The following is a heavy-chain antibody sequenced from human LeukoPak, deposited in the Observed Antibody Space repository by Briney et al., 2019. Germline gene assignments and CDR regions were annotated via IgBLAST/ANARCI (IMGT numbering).Heavy chain of an antibody. Sequence: SETLSPTCAVYGGSFSGYYWSWIRQPPGKGLEWIGEINHSGSTNYNPSLKSRVTISVDTSKNQFSLKLSSVTAADTAVYYCAQTYYDILTGYYSDYWGQGTLVTVSS. V-gene: IGHV4-34*01. J-gene: IGHJ4*02. CDR1: GGSFSGYY. D-gene: IGHD3-9*01. CDR2: INHSGST. CDR3: AQTYYDILTGYYSDY.